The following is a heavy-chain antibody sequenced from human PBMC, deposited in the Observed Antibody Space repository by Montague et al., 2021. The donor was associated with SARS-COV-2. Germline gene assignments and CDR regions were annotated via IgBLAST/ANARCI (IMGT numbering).Heavy chain of an antibody. D-gene: IGHD6-19*01. Sequence: SETLSLTCTVSDGSISSGSYYWGWIRQPPGKGLEWIGSIYYSGSTYENPSLKSRVTLSVDTSENHFSLKLSSVTAADTAVYYCARERSSGWDWGQGTLVTVSS. CDR1: DGSISSGSYY. CDR3: ARERSSGWD. J-gene: IGHJ4*02. V-gene: IGHV4-39*07. CDR2: IYYSGST.